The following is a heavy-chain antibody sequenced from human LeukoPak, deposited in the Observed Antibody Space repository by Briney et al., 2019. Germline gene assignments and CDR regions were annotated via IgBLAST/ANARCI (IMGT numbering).Heavy chain of an antibody. D-gene: IGHD3-3*01. CDR2: FDPEDGET. V-gene: IGHV1-24*01. CDR1: GYTLTKLS. Sequence: GASVKVSCXVSGYTLTKLSMHWVRQATGKGLEWMGGFDPEDGETIYAQKFQGRVTMTEDTSTDTAYMELSSLRSEDTAVYYCATNQLDLRFLRFRFDYWGQGTLVTVSS. CDR3: ATNQLDLRFLRFRFDY. J-gene: IGHJ4*02.